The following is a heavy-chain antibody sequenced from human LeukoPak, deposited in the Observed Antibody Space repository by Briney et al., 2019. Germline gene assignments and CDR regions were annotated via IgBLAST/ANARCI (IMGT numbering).Heavy chain of an antibody. CDR1: GGSISSYY. V-gene: IGHV4-4*07. D-gene: IGHD6-13*01. CDR2: IYTSGST. J-gene: IGHJ5*02. Sequence: SETLSLTCTVSGGSISSYYWSWIRQPAGKGLEWIGRIYTSGSTNYNPSLKSRVTMSVDTSKNQFSLKLSSVTAADTAVYYCARDRGANPKPGIAAAGKGNWFDPWGQGTLVTVSS. CDR3: ARDRGANPKPGIAAAGKGNWFDP.